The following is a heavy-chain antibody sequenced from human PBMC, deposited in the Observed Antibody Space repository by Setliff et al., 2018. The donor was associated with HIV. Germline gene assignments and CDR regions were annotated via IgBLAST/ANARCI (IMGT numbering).Heavy chain of an antibody. J-gene: IGHJ3*01. Sequence: SETLSLTCSVSGASISSYYWSWIRQPPGKGPEWIGHIYTNGYTNYNPSLKSRVTISVDTSKNQFSLRLTSVTAADTAVYYCARAPPGIQNDAFDVWGQGTMVTVSS. V-gene: IGHV4-4*09. CDR2: IYTNGYT. CDR1: GASISSYY. CDR3: ARAPPGIQNDAFDV.